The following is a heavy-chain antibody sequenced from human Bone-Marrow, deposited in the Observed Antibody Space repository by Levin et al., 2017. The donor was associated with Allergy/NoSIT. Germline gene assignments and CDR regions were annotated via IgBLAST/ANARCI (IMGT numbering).Heavy chain of an antibody. J-gene: IGHJ4*02. CDR1: GFNFDDYS. D-gene: IGHD2-21*02. V-gene: IGHV3-9*01. Sequence: GGSLRLSCAASGFNFDDYSMHWVRQAPGKGLEWVSSITWNSDIVAYADSVKGRFTISRDNAKKSLFLQMNSLRPDDTALYYCAKDFTANTGNLDYWGQGTLVTVSS. CDR3: AKDFTANTGNLDY. CDR2: ITWNSDIV.